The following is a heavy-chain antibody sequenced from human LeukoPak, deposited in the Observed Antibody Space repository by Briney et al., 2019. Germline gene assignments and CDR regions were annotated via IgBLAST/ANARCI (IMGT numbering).Heavy chain of an antibody. CDR3: ARGHLGLGV. Sequence: PGGSLRLSCAASGFTFSSFWLSWVRQAPGKGPEWVANIKQDGRETYYVDSVKGRFTISKDNAMNSLYLQMNSLRVDDTAVYFCARGHLGLGVWGQGTTVTVSS. V-gene: IGHV3-7*03. J-gene: IGHJ6*02. CDR1: GFTFSSFW. CDR2: IKQDGRET.